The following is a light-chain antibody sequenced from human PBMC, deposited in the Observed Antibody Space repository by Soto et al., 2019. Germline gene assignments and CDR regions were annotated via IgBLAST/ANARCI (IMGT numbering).Light chain of an antibody. CDR3: NSYTSSSTLV. V-gene: IGLV2-14*01. CDR2: DVS. CDR1: SSDVGGYNY. Sequence: QSVLNQPASVSGSPGQSITISCTGTSSDVGGYNYVSWYQQHPGKAPKLMIYDVSNRPSGVSNRFSGSKSGNTASLTISGLQAEDEADYYCNSYTSSSTLVFSGGTKSPS. J-gene: IGLJ2*01.